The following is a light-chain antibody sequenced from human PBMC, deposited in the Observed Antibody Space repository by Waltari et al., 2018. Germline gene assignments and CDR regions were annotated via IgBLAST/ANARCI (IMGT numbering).Light chain of an antibody. CDR3: QQYGGAYT. Sequence: EIVLTQSPGTLSLSPGERAHLSYRASQSVRSSQLAWYQQKPGQAPRLLIYGAYIRLTVITDRFSGGESVTGFTLTISRLEPEYFAVYYCQQYGGAYTFGQGTKLEIK. J-gene: IGKJ2*01. CDR1: QSVRSSQ. V-gene: IGKV3-20*01. CDR2: GAY.